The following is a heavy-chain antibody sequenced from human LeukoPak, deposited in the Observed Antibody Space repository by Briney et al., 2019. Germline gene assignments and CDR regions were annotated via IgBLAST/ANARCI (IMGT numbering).Heavy chain of an antibody. D-gene: IGHD3-3*01. Sequence: PSETLSLTCTVSGGSISDYSWSWIRQLPGKGLEWIGSIYYSGSTYYNPSLKSRVTISVDTSKNQFSLKLSSVTAADTAVYYCARDQKGGRQLYDWGQGTLVTVSS. CDR2: IYYSGST. V-gene: IGHV4-39*07. J-gene: IGHJ4*02. CDR3: ARDQKGGRQLYD. CDR1: GGSISDYS.